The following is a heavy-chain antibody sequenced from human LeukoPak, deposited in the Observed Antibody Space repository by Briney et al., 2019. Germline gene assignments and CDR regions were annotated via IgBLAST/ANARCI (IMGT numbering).Heavy chain of an antibody. D-gene: IGHD6-13*01. CDR1: GFTFSSYG. Sequence: GGSLRLSCAASGFTFSSYGMHWVRQAPGKGLEWVAFIRYDGSNKYYADSVKGRLTISRDNSQSTLYLHMSSLSTEDTALYYCARAIRAPGTPENAFDIWGQGTKVIVSS. CDR3: ARAIRAPGTPENAFDI. V-gene: IGHV3-30*02. J-gene: IGHJ3*02. CDR2: IRYDGSNK.